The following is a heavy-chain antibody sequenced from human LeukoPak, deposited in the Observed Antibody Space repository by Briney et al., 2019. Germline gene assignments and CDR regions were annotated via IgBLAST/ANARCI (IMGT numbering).Heavy chain of an antibody. D-gene: IGHD1/OR15-1a*01. V-gene: IGHV1-18*01. CDR2: ISAYNGNT. CDR1: GGTFSSYA. J-gene: IGHJ5*02. CDR3: ARDLAWGYVEQRLGWLDP. Sequence: GASVKVSCKASGGTFSSYAISWVRQAPGQGLEWMGWISAYNGNTNYAQKFQGRFTMTTDTSTTTAYMELRSLRFDDTAVYYCARDLAWGYVEQRLGWLDPWGQGAQVTVSS.